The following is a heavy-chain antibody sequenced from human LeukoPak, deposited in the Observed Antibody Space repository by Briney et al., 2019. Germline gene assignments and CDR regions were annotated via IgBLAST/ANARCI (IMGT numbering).Heavy chain of an antibody. Sequence: ASVKVSCKASGYTFSDYYTHWVRQAPGQGLEWMGWINPNSGGTRYAQQFQGRVTMTRGTSIDTVYMELSTLRSDDTAVYYCARDLSTSSNWELDYWGQGTLVTVSS. J-gene: IGHJ4*02. CDR3: ARDLSTSSNWELDY. CDR1: GYTFSDYY. CDR2: INPNSGGT. V-gene: IGHV1-2*02. D-gene: IGHD1-1*01.